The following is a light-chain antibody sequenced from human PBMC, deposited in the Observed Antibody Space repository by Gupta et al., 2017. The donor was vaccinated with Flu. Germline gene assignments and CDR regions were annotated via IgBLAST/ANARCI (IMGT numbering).Light chain of an antibody. CDR2: DAS. J-gene: IGKJ2*01. CDR1: ESVSLNS. Sequence: PGGSATLSCGASESVSLNSLAWYQQKPGRAPRLLIYDASSRATGIPDRFSGSGSGTDFTLTISRREPEDSAVYYCQQDGSSPPYTFGQGTKLEIK. CDR3: QQDGSSPPYT. V-gene: IGKV3D-20*01.